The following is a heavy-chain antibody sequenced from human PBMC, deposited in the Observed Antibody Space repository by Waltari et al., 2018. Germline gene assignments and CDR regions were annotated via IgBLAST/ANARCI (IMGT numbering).Heavy chain of an antibody. J-gene: IGHJ4*02. V-gene: IGHV3-74*01. D-gene: IGHD1-1*01. CDR2: INTDGSSA. CDR3: ARDAWNAYGPCGD. Sequence: VRLVESGGDLIQPGGSLRLSCVASGFAFKNYWMHWVRQAPGTGLVWVSRINTDGSSARYADCVKGRFTMSRDNAKNTLYLQMTSLTVEDTAVYYCARDAWNAYGPCGDWGQGARVTVSS. CDR1: GFAFKNYW.